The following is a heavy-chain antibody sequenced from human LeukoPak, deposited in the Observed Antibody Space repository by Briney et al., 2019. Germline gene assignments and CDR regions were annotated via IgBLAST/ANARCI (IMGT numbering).Heavy chain of an antibody. CDR3: AHTVDGVYDY. V-gene: IGHV2-5*02. J-gene: IGHJ4*02. CDR1: GFTFSGSA. CDR2: IYWDDDK. D-gene: IGHD4-23*01. Sequence: LRLSCAASGFTFSGSARHWIRQPPGKALELLALIYWDDDKRYSPSLKSRVTISKDTSKDQVVLTMNNMDPVDTATYYCAHTVDGVYDYWGQGTLVTVSS.